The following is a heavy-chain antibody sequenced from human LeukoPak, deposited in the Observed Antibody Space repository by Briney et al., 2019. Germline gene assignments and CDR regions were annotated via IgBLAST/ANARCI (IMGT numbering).Heavy chain of an antibody. V-gene: IGHV3-7*01. CDR1: GFTFISYW. D-gene: IGHD3-10*01. Sequence: GGSLRLSCAASGFTFISYWLTWVRQAPGKGLEWVANIKQDGSEKYYVGSVKGRFTVSRDNAKNSLYLQMNSLRAEDTAVYYCARVLSGRGSLYSYYYYMDVWGKGTTVTISS. CDR3: ARVLSGRGSLYSYYYYMDV. CDR2: IKQDGSEK. J-gene: IGHJ6*03.